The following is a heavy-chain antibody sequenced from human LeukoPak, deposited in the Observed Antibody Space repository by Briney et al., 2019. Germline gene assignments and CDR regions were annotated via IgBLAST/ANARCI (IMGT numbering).Heavy chain of an antibody. J-gene: IGHJ4*02. CDR3: ARRVQATVLDY. CDR1: GFTFSSYG. V-gene: IGHV3-30*19. D-gene: IGHD2-2*01. Sequence: ESGGSLRLSCAASGFTFSSYGMHWVRQAPGKGLEWVAVISYDGNTKYYADSVKGRFTISRDDSKSTLYLQMNSLRDEDTAVYYCARRVQATVLDYWGQGTLLTVSS. CDR2: ISYDGNTK.